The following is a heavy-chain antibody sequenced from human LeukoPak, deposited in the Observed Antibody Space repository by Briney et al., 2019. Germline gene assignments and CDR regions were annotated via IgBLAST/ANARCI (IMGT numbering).Heavy chain of an antibody. CDR2: ISYDGSNK. V-gene: IGHV3-30*04. CDR1: GFTFSSYA. D-gene: IGHD6-13*01. J-gene: IGHJ4*02. Sequence: PGGSLRLSCAASGFTFSSYAMHWVRQAPGKELEWVAVISYDGSNKYYADSVKGRFTISRDNSKNTLYLQMNSLRAEDTAVYYCARDSRSSSLKWGQGTLVTVSS. CDR3: ARDSRSSSLK.